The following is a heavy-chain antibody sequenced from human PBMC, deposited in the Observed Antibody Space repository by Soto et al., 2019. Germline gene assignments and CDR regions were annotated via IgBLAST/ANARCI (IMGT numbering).Heavy chain of an antibody. V-gene: IGHV4-39*01. Sequence: SETLSLTCTLSGASITSTTYFWAWIRQPPWKGLEWVGSLYYSGRTYYNPSPRSRVTISVDRSKYQFSLTMSSVTAADTAVYYCAKNLPRTGRFDYWGQGTSVTVSA. CDR2: LYYSGRT. J-gene: IGHJ4*02. CDR1: GASITSTTYF. CDR3: AKNLPRTGRFDY.